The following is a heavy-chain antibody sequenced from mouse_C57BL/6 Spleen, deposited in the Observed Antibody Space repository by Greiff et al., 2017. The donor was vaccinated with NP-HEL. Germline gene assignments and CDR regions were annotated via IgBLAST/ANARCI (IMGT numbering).Heavy chain of an antibody. CDR2: IYPGDGDT. J-gene: IGHJ2*01. V-gene: IGHV1-82*01. CDR3: AREGYSNYVDY. Sequence: QVQLQQSGPELVKPGASVTISCKASGYAFSSSWMNWVKQRPGKGLEWIGRIYPGDGDTNYNGKFKGKATLTADKSSSTAYMQLSSLTSEDSAVYFCAREGYSNYVDYWGQGTTLTVSS. D-gene: IGHD2-5*01. CDR1: GYAFSSSW.